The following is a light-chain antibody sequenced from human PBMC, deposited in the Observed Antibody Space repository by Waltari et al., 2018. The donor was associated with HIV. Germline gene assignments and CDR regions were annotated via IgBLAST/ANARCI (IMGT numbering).Light chain of an antibody. CDR2: AAS. CDR1: QGISSY. CDR3: QQLNSYPIT. V-gene: IGKV1-9*01. J-gene: IGKJ5*01. Sequence: DIQLTQSPSFLSASVGARVTITCRASQGISSYLAWYQQKPGKAPKLLIYAASALQSGVPSRFSGSGSGTVFTLTISSLQPEDFATYYCQQLNSYPITFGQGTRLEIK.